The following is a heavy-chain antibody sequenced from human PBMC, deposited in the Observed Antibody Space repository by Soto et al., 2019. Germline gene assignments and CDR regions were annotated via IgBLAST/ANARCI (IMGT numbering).Heavy chain of an antibody. CDR2: ISGSGGST. J-gene: IGHJ6*03. V-gene: IGHV3-23*01. CDR1: GFTFSSYA. D-gene: IGHD2-2*01. CDR3: AKAQAGQLLSAPMDV. Sequence: GGSLRLSCAASGFTFSSYAMSWVRQAPGKGLEWVSAISGSGGSTYYADSVKGRFTISRDNSKNTLYLQMNSLRAEDTAVYYCAKAQAGQLLSAPMDVWGKGTTVTVSS.